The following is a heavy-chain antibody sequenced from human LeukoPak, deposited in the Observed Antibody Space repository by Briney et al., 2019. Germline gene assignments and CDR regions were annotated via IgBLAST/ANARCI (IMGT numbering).Heavy chain of an antibody. Sequence: PGGSLRLSCATSGFTFSSYWMTWVRQAPGKGLEWVSTMSGRGDSTYYADSVKGRFTVSRDNSDNTLYLHMNSLRAEDTAVYFCANPDSSGFYFSMRFDFWGQGTLVTVSS. D-gene: IGHD3-22*01. CDR3: ANPDSSGFYFSMRFDF. J-gene: IGHJ4*02. V-gene: IGHV3-23*01. CDR2: MSGRGDST. CDR1: GFTFSSYW.